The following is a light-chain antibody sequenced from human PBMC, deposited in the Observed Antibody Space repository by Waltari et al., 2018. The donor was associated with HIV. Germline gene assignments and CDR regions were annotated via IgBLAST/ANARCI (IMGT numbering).Light chain of an antibody. J-gene: IGLJ3*02. CDR2: RNN. V-gene: IGLV1-47*01. Sequence: QSVLTQPPSASGTPGQRVTIPCSGSSSHIGTNYVYWYHQLPGTAPKILIYRNNQRPSGVPDRFSGSKSGTSASLAISGLRSEDEADYYCAAWDDSLSGWVFGGGTKLTVL. CDR1: SSHIGTNY. CDR3: AAWDDSLSGWV.